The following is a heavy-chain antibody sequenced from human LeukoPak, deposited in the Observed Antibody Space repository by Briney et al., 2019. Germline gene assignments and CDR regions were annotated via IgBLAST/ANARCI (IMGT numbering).Heavy chain of an antibody. Sequence: PGGSLRLSCAASGFTFSSYRMHWVRQAPGKGLVWVSRVNRDGSSTSYADSVKGRFTISRDNAKNTLSLQMNSLRAEDTAVYFCARDRSISAAGDTYWGQGTLVTVSS. CDR1: GFTFSSYR. J-gene: IGHJ4*02. CDR3: ARDRSISAAGDTY. D-gene: IGHD6-13*01. CDR2: VNRDGSST. V-gene: IGHV3-74*01.